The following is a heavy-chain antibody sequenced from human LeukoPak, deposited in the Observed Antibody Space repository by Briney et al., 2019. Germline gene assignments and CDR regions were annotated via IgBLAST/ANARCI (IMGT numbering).Heavy chain of an antibody. J-gene: IGHJ5*02. CDR1: GYTFTSYY. V-gene: IGHV1-46*01. Sequence: ASVKVSCKASGYTFTSYYMHWVRQAPGQGLEWMGIINPSGGSTSYAQKFQGRVTMTRDTSTSTVYMELSSLRSEDTAVYYCARGSNRWELLRYNWFDPWGQGTLVTVSS. D-gene: IGHD1-26*01. CDR2: INPSGGST. CDR3: ARGSNRWELLRYNWFDP.